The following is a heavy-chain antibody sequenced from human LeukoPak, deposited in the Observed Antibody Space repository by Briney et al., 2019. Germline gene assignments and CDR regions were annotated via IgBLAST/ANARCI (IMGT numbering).Heavy chain of an antibody. D-gene: IGHD3-9*01. Sequence: GASLLFSVSCSEFIFNNARRWGVRQMPGKGLEWMGMIDPSDSYTNYSPSFQGHVTMSADKSITTAYLQWSRLKASDTAMYYCARHAFTEVIITHLAIWGQGTLVTVSS. V-gene: IGHV5-10-1*01. CDR3: ARHAFTEVIITHLAI. CDR2: IDPSDSYT. J-gene: IGHJ4*03. CDR1: EFIFNNAR.